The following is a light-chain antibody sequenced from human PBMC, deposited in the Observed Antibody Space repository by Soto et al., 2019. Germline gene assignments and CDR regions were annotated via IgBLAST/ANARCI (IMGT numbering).Light chain of an antibody. Sequence: EVVMTQSPDTLSVSPGDGATLSCRASQNVHSDLAWYQQKPGQAPRLVIYDTSTRSSDIPVRFTGGGSVTEFTLTICSLKSEDFAVYYCQQYNNWPLTFGGGTKVEIK. V-gene: IGKV3-15*01. CDR3: QQYNNWPLT. CDR1: QNVHSD. CDR2: DTS. J-gene: IGKJ4*01.